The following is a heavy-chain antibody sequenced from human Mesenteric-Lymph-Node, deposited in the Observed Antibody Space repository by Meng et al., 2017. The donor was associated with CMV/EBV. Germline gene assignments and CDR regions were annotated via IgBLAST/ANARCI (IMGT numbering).Heavy chain of an antibody. J-gene: IGHJ5*02. D-gene: IGHD2-2*02. CDR2: INPNSGGT. CDR3: ARDIYAYCSSTSCYNHWFDP. Sequence: ASVKVSCKASGYTFTGYYMHWVRQAPGQGLEWMGWINPNSGGTNYAQKFQGRVTMTRDTSISTAYMELSRLRSDDTAVYYCARDIYAYCSSTSCYNHWFDPWGQGTLVTVS. V-gene: IGHV1-2*02. CDR1: GYTFTGYY.